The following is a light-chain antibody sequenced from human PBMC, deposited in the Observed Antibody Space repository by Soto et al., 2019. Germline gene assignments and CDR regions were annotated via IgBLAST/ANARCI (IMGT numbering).Light chain of an antibody. J-gene: IGKJ1*01. CDR2: GAS. CDR3: QQYGSSPRA. CDR1: QSVSSSY. Sequence: EIVLTQSPGTLSLSPGERATLSCRARQSVSSSYLAWYQQKPGQAPRLRIYGASSRDTGIPDRFGGSGSGTDFHLTISRLEPEDFAVYYWQQYGSSPRAFGQGTKVEIK. V-gene: IGKV3-20*01.